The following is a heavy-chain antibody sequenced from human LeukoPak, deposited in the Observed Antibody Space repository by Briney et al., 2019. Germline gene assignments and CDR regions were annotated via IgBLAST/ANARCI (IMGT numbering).Heavy chain of an antibody. CDR2: ISSSSSYI. CDR1: GFTFSSYS. D-gene: IGHD1-1*01. J-gene: IGHJ4*02. V-gene: IGHV3-21*01. CDR3: ARGTLESDY. Sequence: GGSLGLSCAASGFTFSSYSMNWVRQAPGKGLEWVSYISSSSSYIYYADSVKGRFTISRDNAKNTLYLQMNSLRSEDTAVYFCARGTLESDYWGQGTLVTVSS.